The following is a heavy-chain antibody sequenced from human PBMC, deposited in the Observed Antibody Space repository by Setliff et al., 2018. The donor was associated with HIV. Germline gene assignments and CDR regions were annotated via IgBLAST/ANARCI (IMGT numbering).Heavy chain of an antibody. J-gene: IGHJ6*03. Sequence: PGESLKISCEAYGLTFDYYAMTWVRQAPGKGLEWVSGISGSGGSTYYADSVKGRFTISRDNAKNTLYLQMNSLRAEDTAVYYCARARYMDVWGKGTTVTV. CDR1: GLTFDYYA. V-gene: IGHV3-23*01. CDR2: ISGSGGST. CDR3: ARARYMDV. D-gene: IGHD6-6*01.